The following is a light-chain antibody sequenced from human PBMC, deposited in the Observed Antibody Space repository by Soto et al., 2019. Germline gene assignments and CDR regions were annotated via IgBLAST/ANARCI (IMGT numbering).Light chain of an antibody. Sequence: EIVLTQAPRTQSVSPSERATSSYRASQFIPIHLAWYQQKPGQPPRLLIYDAFNRAAGIPARFSGSGSGTEFNLTISSVESEDFAIYYCQQHNDWPTFGQGTRLEIK. J-gene: IGKJ5*01. CDR3: QQHNDWPT. V-gene: IGKV3-11*01. CDR2: DAF. CDR1: QFIPIH.